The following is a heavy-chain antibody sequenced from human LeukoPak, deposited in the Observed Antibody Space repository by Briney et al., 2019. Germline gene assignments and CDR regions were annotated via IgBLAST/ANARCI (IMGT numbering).Heavy chain of an antibody. V-gene: IGHV4-39*07. CDR3: ARDGYSGYHHPRTH. Sequence: SETLSLTCTVSGGSISSSSYYWGWIRQPPGKGLEWIGSIYHSGSTYYNPSLKSRVTISVDTSKNQFSLKLSSVTAADTAVYYCARDGYSGYHHPRTHWGQGTLVTVSS. J-gene: IGHJ4*02. CDR2: IYHSGST. CDR1: GGSISSSSYY. D-gene: IGHD5-12*01.